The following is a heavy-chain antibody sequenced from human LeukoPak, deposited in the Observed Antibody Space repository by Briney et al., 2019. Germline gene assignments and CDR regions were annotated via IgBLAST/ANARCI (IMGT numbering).Heavy chain of an antibody. J-gene: IGHJ4*02. CDR3: ARDPPRHVQVPCY. CDR2: IKQDGSEK. CDR1: GFTFGSYW. Sequence: QSGGSLRLSCATSGFTFGSYWMTWVRQPPGKGLEWVANIKQDGSEKNYVDSGKGRFTISRDNSKNSLYLQMNSLRAEDTAVYYCARDPPRHVQVPCYWGQGTRVTVSS. D-gene: IGHD1-1*01. V-gene: IGHV3-7*03.